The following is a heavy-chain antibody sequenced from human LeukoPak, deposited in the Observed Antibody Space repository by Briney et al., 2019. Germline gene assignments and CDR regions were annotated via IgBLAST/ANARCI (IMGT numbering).Heavy chain of an antibody. J-gene: IGHJ4*02. Sequence: GGTLRLSCAASGFSFSSHGMSWVRQAPGKGLEWVSGVIGGAGGTYYADSVKGRFTISRDNAKNTLYLQMNSLRAEDTAVYYCAHGSMYQLDYWGQGTLVTVSS. CDR1: GFSFSSHG. CDR2: VIGGAGGT. V-gene: IGHV3-23*01. CDR3: AHGSMYQLDY. D-gene: IGHD2-2*01.